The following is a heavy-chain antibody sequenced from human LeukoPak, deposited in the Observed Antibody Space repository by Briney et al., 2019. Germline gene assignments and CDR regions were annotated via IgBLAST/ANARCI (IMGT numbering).Heavy chain of an antibody. CDR2: ISGSGGST. Sequence: PGGSLRLSCAASGFTFSSYGMSWVRQAPGKGLEWVSAISGSGGSTYYADSVKGRFTISRDNSKNTLYLQMNSLRAEDTAVYYCAKDKRSGQWFLPGDIWGQGTMVTVSS. V-gene: IGHV3-23*01. D-gene: IGHD3-22*01. J-gene: IGHJ3*02. CDR1: GFTFSSYG. CDR3: AKDKRSGQWFLPGDI.